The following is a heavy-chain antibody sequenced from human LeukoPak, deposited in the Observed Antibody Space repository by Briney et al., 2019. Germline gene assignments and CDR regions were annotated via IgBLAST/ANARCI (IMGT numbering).Heavy chain of an antibody. CDR3: ARDYGDYYYYYMDV. J-gene: IGHJ6*03. CDR2: IKQDGSEK. CDR1: GFTFSSYW. V-gene: IGHV3-7*01. D-gene: IGHD4-17*01. Sequence: GGSLRLSCAASGFTFSSYWMSWVRQAPGKGVEWVANIKQDGSEKYYVDSVKGRFTISRDNAKNSLYLQMNSLRAEDTAVYYCARDYGDYYYYYMDVWGKGTTVTVSS.